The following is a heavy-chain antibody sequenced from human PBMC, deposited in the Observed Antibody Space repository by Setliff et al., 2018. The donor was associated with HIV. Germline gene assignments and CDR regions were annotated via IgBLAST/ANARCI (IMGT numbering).Heavy chain of an antibody. Sequence: PSETLSLTCSVYDGSLSGYFWTWIRQHPGKGLEWIGYIFYSGSTYYNPSLKSRVTISLDTSENQFSLKLSSVTAADTAVYYCARGESGYSSSWYPLPFDYWGQGTLVTVSS. CDR1: DGSLSGYF. V-gene: IGHV4-31*03. J-gene: IGHJ4*02. CDR2: IFYSGST. CDR3: ARGESGYSSSWYPLPFDY. D-gene: IGHD6-13*01.